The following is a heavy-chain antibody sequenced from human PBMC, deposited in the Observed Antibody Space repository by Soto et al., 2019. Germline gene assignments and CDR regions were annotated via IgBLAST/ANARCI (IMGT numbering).Heavy chain of an antibody. CDR3: AKDRRVTSYDSSGLDF. CDR1: GFIFSSYG. J-gene: IGHJ4*02. D-gene: IGHD3-22*01. CDR2: ISSDGNKV. V-gene: IGHV3-30*18. Sequence: QVQLVESGGAVVRPGRSLRLSCAASGFIFSSYGMHWVRQAPGKGLEWVALISSDGNKVYYADSVKGRFTISRDNSKNTLYVQMNSLKVEDTAVYYCAKDRRVTSYDSSGLDFWGQGTLVTVSS.